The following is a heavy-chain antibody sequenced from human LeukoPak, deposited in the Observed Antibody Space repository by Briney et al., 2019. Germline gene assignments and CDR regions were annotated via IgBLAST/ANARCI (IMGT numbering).Heavy chain of an antibody. D-gene: IGHD3-9*01. CDR3: ARGNFDWLLSDYYYMDV. CDR2: INPNSGGT. CDR1: GYTFTGYY. V-gene: IGHV1-2*02. J-gene: IGHJ6*03. Sequence: ASVKVSCKASGYTFTGYYMHWVRQAPGQGLEWMGWINPNSGGTNYAQKFQGRVTTTRDTSISTAYMELSRLRSDDTAVYYCARGNFDWLLSDYYYMDVWGRGTTVTVSS.